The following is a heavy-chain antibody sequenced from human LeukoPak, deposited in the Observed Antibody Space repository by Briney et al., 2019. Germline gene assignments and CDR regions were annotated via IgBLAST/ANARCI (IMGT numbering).Heavy chain of an antibody. CDR2: SRGSS. V-gene: IGHV3-66*03. J-gene: IGHJ4*02. CDR3: ARGQIVRVQGDF. Sequence: SRGSSHYADSVRGRFTISRDSSKNTVYLQMNSLTAEDTAVYYCARGQIVRVQGDFWGQGTLVTVSS. D-gene: IGHD1-26*01.